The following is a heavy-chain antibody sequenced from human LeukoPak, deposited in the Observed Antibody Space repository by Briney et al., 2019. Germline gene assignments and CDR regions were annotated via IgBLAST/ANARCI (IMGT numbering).Heavy chain of an antibody. D-gene: IGHD2-8*02. CDR2: ISYSGST. J-gene: IGHJ3*02. CDR3: ARRGTGGRSFDI. V-gene: IGHV4-59*01. Sequence: SETLSLTCTVSGGSINSYHWSWIRQPPGKGLEWIGYISYSGSTNFNPSLKSRVTISVDTSKNQFSLNLSSVTAADTAVYYCARRGTGGRSFDIWGQGTMVTVSS. CDR1: GGSINSYH.